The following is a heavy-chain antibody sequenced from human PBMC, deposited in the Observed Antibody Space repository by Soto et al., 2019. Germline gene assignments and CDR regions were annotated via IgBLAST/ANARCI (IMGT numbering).Heavy chain of an antibody. CDR3: AREVFRMAGLISTTRNNWFDP. CDR1: GFIFNRYG. J-gene: IGHJ5*02. V-gene: IGHV3-33*01. CDR2: IWYDGSNK. D-gene: IGHD3-22*01. Sequence: PGGSLRLSCAASGFIFNRYGMHWVRQAPGKGLEWVAVIWYDGSNKYYADFVKGRFTISRDNSKNAVYLQMNNLTVGDTAVYYCAREVFRMAGLISTTRNNWFDPWGQGTLVTVSS.